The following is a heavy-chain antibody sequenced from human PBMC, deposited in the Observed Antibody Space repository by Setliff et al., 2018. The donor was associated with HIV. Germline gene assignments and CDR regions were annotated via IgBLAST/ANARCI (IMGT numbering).Heavy chain of an antibody. D-gene: IGHD2-2*01. CDR1: GFTFSSYS. CDR3: ARGEPTILIEPAAFFGH. J-gene: IGHJ4*02. CDR2: MNRDGREK. Sequence: PGGSLRLPCAASGFTFSSYSMNWVRQAPGRGLAYVAGMNRDGREKLYAGSVRGRFTISRDNAKNSLYLQMNSLRAEDTTVYYCARGEPTILIEPAAFFGHWGQGTLVTVSS. V-gene: IGHV3-7*02.